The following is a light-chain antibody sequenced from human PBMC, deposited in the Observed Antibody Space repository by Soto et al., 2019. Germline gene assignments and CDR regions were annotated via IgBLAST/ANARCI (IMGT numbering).Light chain of an antibody. Sequence: ETQFTKAPSTLPGSLEERATSTSGESQAISSELVWYQQKPGKAPKLLIYKASSLKSGVPSRFSGSGSGTEFPLTISSLQPYDFVTYFCLQNYSYCYSVGQETNMDSK. J-gene: IGKJ1*01. CDR1: QAISSE. CDR2: KAS. CDR3: LQNYSYCYS. V-gene: IGKV1-5*03.